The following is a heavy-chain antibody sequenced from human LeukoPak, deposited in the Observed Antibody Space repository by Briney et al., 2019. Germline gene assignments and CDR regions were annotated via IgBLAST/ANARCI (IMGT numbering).Heavy chain of an antibody. J-gene: IGHJ3*02. V-gene: IGHV1-8*03. CDR2: MNPNSGNT. CDR3: ARESSWGAFDI. D-gene: IGHD6-13*01. Sequence: VAAVKVTCKASGYTFTSYDINWVRQATGQGLEWMGWMNPNSGNTGYAQKFQGRVTITRNSSISTAYMELSSLRSEDAAVYYCARESSWGAFDIWGQGTMVTVSS. CDR1: GYTFTSYD.